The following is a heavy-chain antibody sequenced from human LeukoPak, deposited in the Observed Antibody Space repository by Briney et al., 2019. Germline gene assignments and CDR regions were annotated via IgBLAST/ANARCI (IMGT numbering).Heavy chain of an antibody. V-gene: IGHV4-34*01. D-gene: IGHD1-14*01. CDR2: INHSGST. CDR1: GGSFSGYY. CDR3: ARGPTVSYYCGMDV. J-gene: IGHJ6*02. Sequence: SETLSLTCAVYGGSFSGYYWSWIRQPPGKGLEWIGEINHSGSTNYNPSLKSRVTISVDTSKNQFSLKLSSVTAADTAVYYCARGPTVSYYCGMDVWGQGTTVTDSS.